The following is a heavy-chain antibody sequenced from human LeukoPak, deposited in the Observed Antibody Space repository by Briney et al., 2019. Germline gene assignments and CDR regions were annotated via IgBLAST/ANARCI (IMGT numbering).Heavy chain of an antibody. J-gene: IGHJ4*02. CDR3: ARRSI. Sequence: PGGSLRLSCAASGLTFSSYWTHSVRQAPGKGLVWVSRIKTDGSSTSYADSVKGRFTISRDNAKNMLYLQMNSLRAEDTAVYYCARRSIWGQGTLVTVSS. V-gene: IGHV3-74*01. CDR1: GLTFSSYW. CDR2: IKTDGSST.